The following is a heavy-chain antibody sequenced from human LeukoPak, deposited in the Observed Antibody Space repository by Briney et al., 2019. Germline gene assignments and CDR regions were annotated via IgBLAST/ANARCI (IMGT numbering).Heavy chain of an antibody. CDR1: GGSFSGYY. J-gene: IGHJ6*03. CDR2: INHSGST. D-gene: IGHD6-13*01. CDR3: ARVSEAAAGRNGGNMDV. V-gene: IGHV4-34*01. Sequence: PSETLSLTCAVYGGSFSGYYWSWIRQPPGKGLEWIGEINHSGSTNYNPSLKSRVTISVDTSKNQFSLKLSSVTAADTAVYYCARVSEAAAGRNGGNMDVWGKGTTVTVSS.